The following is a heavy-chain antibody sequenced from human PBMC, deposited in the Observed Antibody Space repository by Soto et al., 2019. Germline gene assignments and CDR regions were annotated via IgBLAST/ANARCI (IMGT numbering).Heavy chain of an antibody. V-gene: IGHV1-69*12. CDR1: GGTFSSYA. J-gene: IGHJ5*02. CDR3: ARRRYSSSWDVWENWFDP. D-gene: IGHD6-13*01. Sequence: QVQLVQSGAEVKKPGSSVKVSCKASGGTFSSYAISWVRQAPGQGLEWMGGIIPIFGTANYAQKFQGRVTITADESTSTAYMELSSLRSEDTAVYYCARRRYSSSWDVWENWFDPWGQGTLVTVSS. CDR2: IIPIFGTA.